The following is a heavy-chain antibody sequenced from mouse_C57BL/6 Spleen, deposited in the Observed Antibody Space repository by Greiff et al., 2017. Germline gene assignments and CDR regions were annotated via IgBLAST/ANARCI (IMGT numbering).Heavy chain of an antibody. CDR3: ARSRLYYGSSYWFAY. V-gene: IGHV1-52*01. D-gene: IGHD1-1*01. CDR1: GYTFTSYW. CDR2: IDPSDSET. Sequence: QVQLQQPGAELVRPGSSVKLSCKASGYTFTSYWMHWVKQRPIQGLEWIGNIDPSDSETHYNQKFKDKATLTVDKSSSTAYMQLSSLTSEDSAVYYCARSRLYYGSSYWFAYWGQGTLVTVAA. J-gene: IGHJ3*01.